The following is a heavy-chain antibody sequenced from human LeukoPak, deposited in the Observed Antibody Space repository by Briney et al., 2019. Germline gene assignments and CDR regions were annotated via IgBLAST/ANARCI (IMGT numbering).Heavy chain of an antibody. CDR3: ARESLGSIAARPPFEDY. CDR1: GGSISSYY. CDR2: IYYSGST. Sequence: PSETLSLTCTVSGGSISSYYWSWIRQPPGKGLEWIGYIYYSGSTNYNPSLKSRVTISVDTSKNQFSLKLSSVTAADTAVYYCARESLGSIAARPPFEDYWGQGTLVTVSS. J-gene: IGHJ4*02. V-gene: IGHV4-59*01. D-gene: IGHD6-6*01.